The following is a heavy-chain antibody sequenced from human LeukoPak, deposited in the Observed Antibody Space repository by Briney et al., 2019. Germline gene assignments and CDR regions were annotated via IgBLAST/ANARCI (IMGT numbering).Heavy chain of an antibody. CDR1: GGSISSSSYY. Sequence: PSETLSLTCTVSGGSISSSSYYWGWIRQPPGKGLEWIGSIYYSGSTYYNPSLKSRVTISVDTSKNQFSLRVNSVTAADTAVYFCARDRSGGLNDAFDIWGQGTMVTVSS. V-gene: IGHV4-39*07. CDR2: IYYSGST. J-gene: IGHJ3*02. CDR3: ARDRSGGLNDAFDI. D-gene: IGHD3-16*01.